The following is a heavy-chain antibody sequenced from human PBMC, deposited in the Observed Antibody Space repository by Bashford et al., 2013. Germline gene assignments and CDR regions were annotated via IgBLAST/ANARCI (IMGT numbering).Heavy chain of an antibody. Sequence: WVRQAPGQGLEWMGGIIPIFGTANYAQKFQGRVTITADESSNTAYMELSRLRSEDTAVYYCARDSGYSSGNFDYWGQGTLVTVSS. CDR2: IIPIFGTA. V-gene: IGHV1-69*01. D-gene: IGHD6-19*01. CDR3: ARDSGYSSGNFDY. J-gene: IGHJ4*02.